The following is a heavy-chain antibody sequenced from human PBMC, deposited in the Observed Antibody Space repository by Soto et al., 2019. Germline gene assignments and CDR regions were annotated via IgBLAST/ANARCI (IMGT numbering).Heavy chain of an antibody. D-gene: IGHD3-10*01. CDR2: IIPVFRTA. CDR3: ATGLYGSGSDS. Sequence: QVQLVQSGAEVKKSGSSVKVSCKAFGGTFSSYVISWVRQAPGQGLEWMGGIIPVFRTAKYAQRFQGRVSSTVDESTTTTYMDLSSLRSQDTAVYFCATGLYGSGSDSWGQGTMVTVSS. V-gene: IGHV1-69*01. CDR1: GGTFSSYV. J-gene: IGHJ3*02.